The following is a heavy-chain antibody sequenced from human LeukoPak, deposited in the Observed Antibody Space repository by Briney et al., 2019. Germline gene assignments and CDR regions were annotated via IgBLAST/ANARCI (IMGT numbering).Heavy chain of an antibody. CDR2: IRYDGSDK. CDR3: AKDRWATHSSSSSTQPYSFDY. Sequence: PGGSLRLSCVASEFTFSSYGMHWVRQAPGKGLEWVAFIRYDGSDKYYADSVKGRFTISRDNSTNMLYLQMNSLRVEDTAVYYCAKDRWATHSSSSSTQPYSFDYWGQGTLVTVSS. CDR1: EFTFSSYG. V-gene: IGHV3-30*02. J-gene: IGHJ4*02. D-gene: IGHD6-6*01.